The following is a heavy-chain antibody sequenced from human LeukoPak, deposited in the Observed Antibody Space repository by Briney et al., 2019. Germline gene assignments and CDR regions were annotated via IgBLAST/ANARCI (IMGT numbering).Heavy chain of an antibody. CDR1: GFTFNNYA. D-gene: IGHD6-19*01. J-gene: IGHJ4*02. CDR2: IGGSGRST. V-gene: IGHV3-23*01. Sequence: GGSLRLSCVGSGFTFNNYAMSWVRQAPGKGLEWVAAIGGSGRSTCDADSVRGRFTVSRDNSKNTLYLQMNNLRVEDTAVYFCAKEATARKWLVWGNFDHWGQGTQVTVS. CDR3: AKEATARKWLVWGNFDH.